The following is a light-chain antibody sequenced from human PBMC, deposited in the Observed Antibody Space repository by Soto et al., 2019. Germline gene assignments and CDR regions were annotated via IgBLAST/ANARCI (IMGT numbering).Light chain of an antibody. CDR1: QSISSW. J-gene: IGKJ1*01. V-gene: IGKV1-5*01. CDR2: DSS. CDR3: QQYNSYST. Sequence: IQMTTSPSTLSASAGDRVTITCRASQSISSWLAWYQQKPGKAPKLLIYDSSSLESGVPSRFSGSGSGTEFTLTISSLQPDDFATYYCQQYNSYSTFGQGTKVDIK.